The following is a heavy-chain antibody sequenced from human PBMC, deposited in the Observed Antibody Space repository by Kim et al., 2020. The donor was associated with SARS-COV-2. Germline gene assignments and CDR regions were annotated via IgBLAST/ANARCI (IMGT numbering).Heavy chain of an antibody. J-gene: IGHJ4*02. CDR3: AREDVDIVATIPFDY. CDR1: GYTFTSYA. V-gene: IGHV1-3*01. Sequence: ASVKVSCKASGYTFTSYAMHWVRQAPGQRLEWMGWINAGNGNTKYSQKFQGRVTITRDTSASTAYMELSSLRSEDTAVYYCAREDVDIVATIPFDYWGQGTLVTVSS. CDR2: INAGNGNT. D-gene: IGHD5-12*01.